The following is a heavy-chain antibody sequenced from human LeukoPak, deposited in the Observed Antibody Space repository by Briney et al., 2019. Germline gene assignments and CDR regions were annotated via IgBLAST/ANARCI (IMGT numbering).Heavy chain of an antibody. V-gene: IGHV4-34*01. CDR1: GGSFSGYY. CDR2: INLSGST. Sequence: SETLSLTCAVYGGSFSGYYWSWIRQPPGKGLEWIGEINLSGSTNYNPSLKSRVTISVDTSKNQFSLKLSSVTAADTAVYYCARVGIVATINRGWFDPWGQGTLVTVSS. CDR3: ARVGIVATINRGWFDP. J-gene: IGHJ5*02. D-gene: IGHD5-12*01.